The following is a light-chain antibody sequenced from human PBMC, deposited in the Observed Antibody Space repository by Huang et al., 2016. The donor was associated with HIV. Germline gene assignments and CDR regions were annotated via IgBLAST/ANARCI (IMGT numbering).Light chain of an antibody. V-gene: IGKV3-20*01. CDR2: HAF. J-gene: IGKJ1*01. Sequence: EIVLTQSPCTLSLSPGERATISCRASQTVSSSNLAWIQQKAGQAPRLLTYHAFRRATGIPERFSGSGSGTDFTLTISRLEPEDFAVYYCQQYGTSPRTFGQGTKLDIK. CDR1: QTVSSSN. CDR3: QQYGTSPRT.